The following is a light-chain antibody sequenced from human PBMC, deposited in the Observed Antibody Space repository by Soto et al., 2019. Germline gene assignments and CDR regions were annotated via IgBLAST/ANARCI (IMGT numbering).Light chain of an antibody. Sequence: EIVMTQSPATVPVSPWERVTLSCRASQSVSIDLAWYQQKPGQAPRLLIYGASTRATDIPATFTGSGSGTEFTLTISSLQSEDIAVYYCQQYNKWPQTFGQGTKVDI. J-gene: IGKJ1*01. CDR2: GAS. CDR1: QSVSID. V-gene: IGKV3-15*01. CDR3: QQYNKWPQT.